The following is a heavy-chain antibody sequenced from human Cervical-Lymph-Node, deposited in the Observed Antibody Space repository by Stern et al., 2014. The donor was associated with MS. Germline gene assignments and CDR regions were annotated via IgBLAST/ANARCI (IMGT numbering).Heavy chain of an antibody. V-gene: IGHV3-74*01. J-gene: IGHJ5*02. CDR3: ARDVAGRASP. CDR1: GFTLRTYW. CDR2: IDEDGSIT. Sequence: EVQLVESGGGLVQPGESLRLSCAASGFTLRTYWMHWVRQVPGKGLVWVSRIDEDGSITNYADSVKGRFTISRDNAQNTLYLQMDRLRAEDTAIYYCARDVAGRASPGGQGTLVTVPS. D-gene: IGHD3-10*01.